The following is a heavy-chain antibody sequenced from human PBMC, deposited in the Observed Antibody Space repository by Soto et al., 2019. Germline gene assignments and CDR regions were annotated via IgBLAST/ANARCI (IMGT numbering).Heavy chain of an antibody. D-gene: IGHD4-17*01. Sequence: QVQLVQSGAEVKKPGTSVKVSCKASGYTFTSNGISWVRQAPGQGLEWMGWISTYNGNTNYAQKLQGRVTMTRDTSTSIAYMERRDLRSYDTAVYYCARDGYGDYGYWGQGSLVTVSS. CDR3: ARDGYGDYGY. V-gene: IGHV1-18*01. CDR2: ISTYNGNT. CDR1: GYTFTSNG. J-gene: IGHJ4*02.